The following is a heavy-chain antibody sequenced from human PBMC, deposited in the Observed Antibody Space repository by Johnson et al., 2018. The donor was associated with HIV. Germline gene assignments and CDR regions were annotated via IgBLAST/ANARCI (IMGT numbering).Heavy chain of an antibody. V-gene: IGHV3-20*04. Sequence: VQLVESGGSMVRPGGSRRLSCAVSGFTFDDYGMSWVRQAPGKGLEWVSGITWNGGGTHYADSVKGRFTISRDNAKNSLYLQMNSLRAEDTAMYYCAKDRFMFLENPVDGFDVWGQGTMVTVSS. CDR2: ITWNGGGT. CDR1: GFTFDDYG. J-gene: IGHJ3*01. D-gene: IGHD3-3*01. CDR3: AKDRFMFLENPVDGFDV.